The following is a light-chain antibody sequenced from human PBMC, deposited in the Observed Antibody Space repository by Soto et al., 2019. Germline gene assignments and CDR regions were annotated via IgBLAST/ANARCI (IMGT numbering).Light chain of an antibody. CDR3: CSYAGSSV. Sequence: QSVLTQPASVSGSPGQSITISCTGTSSDVGSYNLVSWYQQHPGKAPKLMIYEVSKRPSGVSNRFSGSKSGNTASLTISGLQAEDEADYYCCSYAGSSVFGGGTKLTVL. J-gene: IGLJ2*01. CDR2: EVS. CDR1: SSDVGSYNL. V-gene: IGLV2-23*02.